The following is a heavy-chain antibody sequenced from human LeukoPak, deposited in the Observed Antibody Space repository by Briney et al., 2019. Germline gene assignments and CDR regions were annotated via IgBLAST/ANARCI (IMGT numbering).Heavy chain of an antibody. CDR2: FDPEDGET. CDR3: ATDFWRAVAGTA. J-gene: IGHJ4*02. CDR1: GYTLTELS. V-gene: IGHV1-24*01. Sequence: ASVKVSCKVSGYTLTELSMHWVRQAPGKGLERMGGFDPEDGETIYAQKFQGRVTMTEDTSTDTAYMELSSLRSEDTAVYYCATDFWRAVAGTAWGQGTLVTVSS. D-gene: IGHD6-19*01.